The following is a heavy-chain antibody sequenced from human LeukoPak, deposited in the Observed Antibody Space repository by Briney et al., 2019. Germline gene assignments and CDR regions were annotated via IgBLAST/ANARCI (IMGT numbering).Heavy chain of an antibody. V-gene: IGHV3-74*01. CDR2: INSDGSST. Sequence: GGSLRLSWAASGFTFSRYYMHWVRQAPGKGLVWVSRINSDGSSTTYADSVKGRFTISRDNAKNTLYLQMNSLKVEDTAVYYCTRVFVGDEYSSSEYWGQGTLVTVSS. J-gene: IGHJ4*02. CDR1: GFTFSRYY. D-gene: IGHD6-13*01. CDR3: TRVFVGDEYSSSEY.